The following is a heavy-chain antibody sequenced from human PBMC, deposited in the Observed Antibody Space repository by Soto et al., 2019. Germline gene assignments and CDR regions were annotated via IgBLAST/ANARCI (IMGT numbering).Heavy chain of an antibody. J-gene: IGHJ5*02. Sequence: SETLSLTCTVSGASIGSYYGSWIRQPPGKGLEWIGYIYYSGSTNYNPSLKSRVTISVDTSKNQFSLKLSSVTAADTAVYYCASQAGYYDSSGYYKINWFDPWGQGTLVTVSS. CDR1: GASIGSYY. CDR3: ASQAGYYDSSGYYKINWFDP. CDR2: IYYSGST. V-gene: IGHV4-59*01. D-gene: IGHD3-22*01.